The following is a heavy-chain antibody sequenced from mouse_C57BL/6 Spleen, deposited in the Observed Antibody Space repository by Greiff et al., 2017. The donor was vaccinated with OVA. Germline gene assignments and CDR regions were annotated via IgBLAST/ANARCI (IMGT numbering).Heavy chain of an antibody. CDR3: ARYKGSGYYFDY. CDR2: ISYSGST. Sequence: EVKLQESGPGLAKPSQTLSLTCSVTGYSITSDYWNWIRKFPGHKLEYMGYISYSGSTYYNPSLNSRISITRDTSTNQYYLQLNSVTTEDTATYDCARYKGSGYYFDYWGQGTTLTVSS. D-gene: IGHD3-2*02. V-gene: IGHV3-8*01. J-gene: IGHJ2*01. CDR1: GYSITSDY.